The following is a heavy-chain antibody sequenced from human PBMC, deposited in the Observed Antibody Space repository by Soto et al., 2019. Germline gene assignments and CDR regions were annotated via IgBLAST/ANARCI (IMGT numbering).Heavy chain of an antibody. D-gene: IGHD2-8*01. CDR1: GDSVSSNSAA. V-gene: IGHV6-1*01. CDR3: ARDPVVLMVYAIWAAFDI. J-gene: IGHJ3*02. CDR2: TYYRSKWYN. Sequence: SQTLSLTCAISGDSVSSNSAAWNWIKTSPSRGLEWLGRTYYRSKWYNDYAVSVKSRITINPDTSKNQFSLQLNSVTPEDTAVYYCARDPVVLMVYAIWAAFDIWGQGTMVTVSS.